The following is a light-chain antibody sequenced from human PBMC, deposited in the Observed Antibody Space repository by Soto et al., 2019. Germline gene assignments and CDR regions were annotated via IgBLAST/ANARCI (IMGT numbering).Light chain of an antibody. V-gene: IGLV7-43*01. CDR2: SKT. CDR3: LLYYGAAVV. J-gene: IGLJ2*01. Sequence: QAVVTQEPSLTVSPGGTVTLTCASSTGPVTSDYYPNWYQQKPGQAPRALIYSKTKKHSWPPARFSGSLLGGKAALTLSGVQPEDEADYYCLLYYGAAVVFGGGTKLTVL. CDR1: TGPVTSDYY.